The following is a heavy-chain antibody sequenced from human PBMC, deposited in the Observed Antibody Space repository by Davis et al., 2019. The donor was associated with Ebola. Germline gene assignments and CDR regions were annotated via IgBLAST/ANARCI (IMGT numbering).Heavy chain of an antibody. D-gene: IGHD3-9*01. V-gene: IGHV1-2*02. CDR3: ARVHYDILTGYSDY. CDR1: GYTFTGYY. CDR2: INPNSGGT. J-gene: IGHJ4*02. Sequence: ASVKVSCKASGYTFTGYYMHWVRQAPGQGLEWMGWINPNSGGTNYAQKFQGRVTMTRDTSISTAYMELSSLRSDDTAVYYCARVHYDILTGYSDYWGQGTLVTVSS.